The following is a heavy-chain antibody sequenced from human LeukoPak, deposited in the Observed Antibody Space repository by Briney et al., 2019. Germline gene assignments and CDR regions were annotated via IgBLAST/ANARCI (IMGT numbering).Heavy chain of an antibody. CDR3: VKERYRGSDS. J-gene: IGHJ5*01. Sequence: GSLRLSCAASGFTFSSYAMHWVRQAPGKGLEWVAVISYDGSNKYYADSVKGRFTISRDNSKNTLYLQMNSLRVEDTAVYYCVKERYRGSDSWGQGTRVTASS. V-gene: IGHV3-30-3*01. D-gene: IGHD3-10*01. CDR1: GFTFSSYA. CDR2: ISYDGSNK.